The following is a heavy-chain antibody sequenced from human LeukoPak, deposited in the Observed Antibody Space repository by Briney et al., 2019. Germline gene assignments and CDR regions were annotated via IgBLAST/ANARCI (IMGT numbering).Heavy chain of an antibody. D-gene: IGHD2-2*01. J-gene: IGHJ4*02. V-gene: IGHV3-20*04. Sequence: GGSLRLSCAASGFTFDDYGMSWVRQAPGKGLEWVSDINWNGGSTGYADSVKGRFTISRDNSKNTLYLQMNSLRAEDTAVYYCAKEKDLVPAAMGVIDYWGQGTLVTVSS. CDR2: INWNGGST. CDR1: GFTFDDYG. CDR3: AKEKDLVPAAMGVIDY.